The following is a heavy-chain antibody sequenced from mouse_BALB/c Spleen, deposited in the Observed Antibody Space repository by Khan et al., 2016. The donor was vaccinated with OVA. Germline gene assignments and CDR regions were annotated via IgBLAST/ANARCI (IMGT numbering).Heavy chain of an antibody. CDR3: ARRNYFGYAFAY. V-gene: IGHV1-77*01. J-gene: IGHJ3*01. D-gene: IGHD1-2*01. CDR1: GYTFTDYY. Sequence: QVQLQQSGAELARPGASVKLSCTASGYTFTDYYINWVKQRTGQGLEWIGEISPGSGDTYYNERFMGKATLTADKSSSTAYMQLSSLTSDAAAVYFCARRNYFGYAFAYWGQGTLVTGSA. CDR2: ISPGSGDT.